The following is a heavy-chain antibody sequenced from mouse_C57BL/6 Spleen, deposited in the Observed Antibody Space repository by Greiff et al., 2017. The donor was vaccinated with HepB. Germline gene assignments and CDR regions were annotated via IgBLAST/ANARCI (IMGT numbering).Heavy chain of an antibody. CDR3: TKTGTRY. CDR1: GYTFTDYE. D-gene: IGHD4-1*01. Sequence: VQGVESGAELVRPGASVTLSCKASGYTFTDYEMHWVKQTPVHGLEWIGAIDPETGGTAYNQKFKGKAILTAGKSSSTAYMELRSLTSEDSAVYYCTKTGTRYWGQGTTLTVSS. CDR2: IDPETGGT. V-gene: IGHV1-15*01. J-gene: IGHJ2*01.